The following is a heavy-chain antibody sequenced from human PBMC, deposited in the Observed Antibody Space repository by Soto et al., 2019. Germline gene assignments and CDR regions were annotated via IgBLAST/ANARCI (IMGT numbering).Heavy chain of an antibody. CDR2: IYYSGST. CDR3: ARVVQGGFWSGYYRFDP. V-gene: IGHV4-59*01. J-gene: IGHJ5*02. Sequence: KLSESLSLTCTVSGGSISSYYWSWIRQPPGKGLEWIGYIYYSGSTNYNPSLKSRVTISVDTSKNQFSLKLSSVTAADTAVYYCARVVQGGFWSGYYRFDPWGQGTLVTVSS. CDR1: GGSISSYY. D-gene: IGHD3-3*01.